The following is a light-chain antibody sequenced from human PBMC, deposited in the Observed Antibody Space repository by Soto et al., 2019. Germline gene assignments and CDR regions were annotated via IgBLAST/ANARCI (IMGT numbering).Light chain of an antibody. CDR3: HQHSHWPPWT. J-gene: IGKJ1*01. Sequence: EIVLTQSPGTLSLSPGERASLSCRASQSVSSVHLAWYQQKPGQAPRLLIHGASSRATDIPARFSGSGSGTDFTLTISSLEPEDFAVYYCHQHSHWPPWTFGQGTKVDIK. CDR1: QSVSSVH. CDR2: GAS. V-gene: IGKV3D-20*02.